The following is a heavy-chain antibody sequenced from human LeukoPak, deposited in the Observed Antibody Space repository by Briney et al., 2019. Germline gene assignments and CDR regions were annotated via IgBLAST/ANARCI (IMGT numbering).Heavy chain of an antibody. CDR2: INHSGST. V-gene: IGHV4-34*01. CDR1: GGSFSGYY. J-gene: IGHJ1*01. D-gene: IGHD6-13*01. CDR3: ARGEQQLVRPEYFQH. Sequence: SETLSLTCAVYGGSFSGYYWSWIRQPPGKGLEWIGEINHSGSTNYNPSLKSRVAISVDTSKNQFSLKLSSVTAADTAVYYCARGEQQLVRPEYFQHWGQGTLVTVSS.